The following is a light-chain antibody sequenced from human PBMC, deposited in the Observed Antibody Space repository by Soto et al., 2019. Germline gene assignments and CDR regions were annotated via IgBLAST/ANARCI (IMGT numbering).Light chain of an antibody. Sequence: EIVLTQSPATLSLSPGERATLSCRASQSVSSYLAWYQHKPGQAPRLLIYDASNRATGIPARFSGSGSGTHLTLTISSLEPEDFAVYYCQQRSNWHLTFGGGTEVEIK. CDR1: QSVSSY. CDR2: DAS. J-gene: IGKJ4*01. V-gene: IGKV3-11*01. CDR3: QQRSNWHLT.